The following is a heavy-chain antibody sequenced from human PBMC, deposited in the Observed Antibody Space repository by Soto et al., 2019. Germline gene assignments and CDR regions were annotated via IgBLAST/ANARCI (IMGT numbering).Heavy chain of an antibody. Sequence: GGSLRLSCAASGFTFSIYAMNWVRQAPGKGLEWVSGISGGGDSTYYAESVKGRFTISRDNSKNTLYLQMNSLRAEDTAVYYCSKDRYNSRWYYFDYWGQGTLVTVSS. CDR2: ISGGGDST. D-gene: IGHD6-13*01. CDR1: GFTFSIYA. J-gene: IGHJ4*02. CDR3: SKDRYNSRWYYFDY. V-gene: IGHV3-23*01.